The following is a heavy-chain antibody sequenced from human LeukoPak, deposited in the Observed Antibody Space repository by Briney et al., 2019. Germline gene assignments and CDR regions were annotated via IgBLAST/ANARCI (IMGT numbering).Heavy chain of an antibody. J-gene: IGHJ4*02. CDR1: GFTFSKYA. Sequence: GGSLRLSCAGSGFTFSKYAMNWVRQLPWKGLEWVSVISGSGATSSYADSVQGRFTISRDNSKNTVYLQMNSLRPEDTAVYYCAKDRIVLTVYAFDSWGQGSLVTVSS. CDR2: ISGSGATS. V-gene: IGHV3-23*01. D-gene: IGHD2-8*01. CDR3: AKDRIVLTVYAFDS.